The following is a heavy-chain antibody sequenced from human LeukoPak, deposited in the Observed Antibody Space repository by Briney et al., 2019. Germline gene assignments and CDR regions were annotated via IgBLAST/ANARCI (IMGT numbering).Heavy chain of an antibody. Sequence: GASVKVSCKASGYTFTSYYMHWVRQAPGQGLEWMGIINPSGGSTSYAQKFQGRVTMTRDMSTSTVYMELSSLRSEDTAVYYCAREGSDMVRGVNHFDYWGQGTLVTVSS. CDR3: AREGSDMVRGVNHFDY. J-gene: IGHJ4*02. CDR2: INPSGGST. V-gene: IGHV1-46*01. CDR1: GYTFTSYY. D-gene: IGHD3-10*01.